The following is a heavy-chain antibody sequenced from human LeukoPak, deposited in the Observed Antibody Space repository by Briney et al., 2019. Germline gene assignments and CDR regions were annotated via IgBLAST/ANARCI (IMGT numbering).Heavy chain of an antibody. Sequence: PSETLSLTCIVSSGSISGYYWSWIRQPPGKGLEWIGYIYYSGSTNYNPSLKSRVTISVDTSKNQFSLKLSSVTAADTAVYYCARQGQGYDYYGMDVWGQGTTVTVSS. CDR1: SGSISGYY. CDR2: IYYSGST. CDR3: ARQGQGYDYYGMDV. V-gene: IGHV4-59*08. J-gene: IGHJ6*02. D-gene: IGHD3-16*01.